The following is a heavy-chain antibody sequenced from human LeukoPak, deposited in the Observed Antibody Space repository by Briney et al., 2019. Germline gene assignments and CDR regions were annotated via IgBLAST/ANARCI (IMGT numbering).Heavy chain of an antibody. CDR3: ARAVGDAIDY. Sequence: PGGSLRLSCAASAFTFSSYGMHWVRQAPGKGLEWVAVISYDGSNKYYADSVKGRFTISRDNSKNTLYLQMNSLRAEDTAVYYCARAVGDAIDYWGQGTLLTVSS. CDR1: AFTFSSYG. CDR2: ISYDGSNK. D-gene: IGHD1-26*01. V-gene: IGHV3-30*03. J-gene: IGHJ4*01.